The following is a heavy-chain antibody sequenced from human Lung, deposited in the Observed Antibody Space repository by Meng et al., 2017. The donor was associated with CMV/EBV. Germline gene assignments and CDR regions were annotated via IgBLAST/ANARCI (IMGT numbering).Heavy chain of an antibody. CDR3: ARTRIEVEPDGRKIKYYNYGMDV. D-gene: IGHD2-2*01. V-gene: IGHV1-8*01. CDR1: GYTFTTYY. J-gene: IGHJ6*01. CDR2: MNPNSGNT. Sequence: ASXXVSXKASGYTFTTYYINWVRQATGQGLEWMGWMNPNSGNTGYAQKFQGRVTLTRVTSISTAYMELSSLTSDDTAVYYCARTRIEVEPDGRKIKYYNYGMDVWXQGTTVIVSS.